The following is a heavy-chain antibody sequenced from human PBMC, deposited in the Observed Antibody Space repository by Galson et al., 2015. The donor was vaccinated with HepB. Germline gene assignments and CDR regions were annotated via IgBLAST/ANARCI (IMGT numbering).Heavy chain of an antibody. J-gene: IGHJ4*02. D-gene: IGHD3-16*01. Sequence: LRLSCAASGFTFSTYAMNWVRQAPRKGLEWVSGISGSGENTHYAGSVRGHFTISRDNSKNTVYLQMISLRAEDTATYFCARARSPSFYYVAKPEFDYWGQGILVTVSS. CDR1: GFTFSTYA. CDR2: ISGSGENT. V-gene: IGHV3-23*01. CDR3: ARARSPSFYYVAKPEFDY.